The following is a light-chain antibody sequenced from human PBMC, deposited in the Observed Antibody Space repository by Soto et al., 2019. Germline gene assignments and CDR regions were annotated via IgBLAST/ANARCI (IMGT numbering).Light chain of an antibody. CDR3: QKHDGEPL. CDR1: QDISNH. CDR2: DAS. Sequence: DIQLAQSPSSLSASVGDRVTITCQASQDISNHLNWYQQKPGKAPNLLIYDASELETGVPSRFSGGGSGTYFSFTINSLQPEDIATYYCQKHDGEPLFGPGTKVESK. V-gene: IGKV1-33*01. J-gene: IGKJ3*01.